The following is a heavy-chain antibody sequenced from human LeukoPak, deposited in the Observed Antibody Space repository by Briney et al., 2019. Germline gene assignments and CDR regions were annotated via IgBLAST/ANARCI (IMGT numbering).Heavy chain of an antibody. J-gene: IGHJ4*02. V-gene: IGHV3-30*18. CDR3: AKGGSGGWYTAYFDY. CDR2: ISYDASNE. Sequence: GRSLRLSCAASGFTFSNYGMHCVRHAPGKGREWGAVISYDASNEYYADSVKGRFTISRDNSKNTLYLQMNSLRAEDTAVFYWAKGGSGGWYTAYFDYWGQGTLVTVSS. CDR1: GFTFSNYG. D-gene: IGHD6-19*01.